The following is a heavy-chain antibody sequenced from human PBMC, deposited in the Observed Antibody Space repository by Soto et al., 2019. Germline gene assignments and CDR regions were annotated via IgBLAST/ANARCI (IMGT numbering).Heavy chain of an antibody. J-gene: IGHJ6*02. V-gene: IGHV3-48*02. CDR2: VSSSSNTI. CDR3: ARHPSPELEWVNYLYAMDV. Sequence: EVQLVESGGDLVQPGGSLRLSCAASGFTFSSYSMNWVRQAPGKGLEWISYVSSSSNTIYYADSVKGRFTISRDNAKNSLFLQMNSLRYEDAAVYYCARHPSPELEWVNYLYAMDVWGLGTTVSVSS. CDR1: GFTFSSYS. D-gene: IGHD1-26*01.